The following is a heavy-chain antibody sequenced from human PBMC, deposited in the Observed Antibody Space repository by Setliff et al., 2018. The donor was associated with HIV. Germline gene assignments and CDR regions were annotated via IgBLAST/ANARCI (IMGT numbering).Heavy chain of an antibody. Sequence: PSETLSLTCTVSGDSISRGSYYWGWIRQPPGKGLEWIGNILYGGSTYYNLSLKSRITMSVYTSKIRFSLELSSVTATDTAVYYCARPQGGLGGGAWFDPWGQGILVTVSS. CDR1: GDSISRGSYY. CDR3: ARPQGGLGGGAWFDP. V-gene: IGHV4-39*01. CDR2: ILYGGST. D-gene: IGHD3-10*01. J-gene: IGHJ5*02.